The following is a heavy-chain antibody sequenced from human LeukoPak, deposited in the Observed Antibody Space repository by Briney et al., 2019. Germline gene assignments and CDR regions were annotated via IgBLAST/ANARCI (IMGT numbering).Heavy chain of an antibody. CDR2: IYYSGST. CDR1: GYSISSGYY. V-gene: IGHV4-61*01. D-gene: IGHD3-22*01. CDR3: ARSWYYDSSGYDHLNYWYFDL. Sequence: KSSETLSLTCTVSGYSISSGYYWSWIRQPPGKGLEWIGYIYYSGSTNYNPSLKSRVTISVDTSKNQFSLKLSSVTAADTAVYYCARSWYYDSSGYDHLNYWYFDLWGRGTLVTVSS. J-gene: IGHJ2*01.